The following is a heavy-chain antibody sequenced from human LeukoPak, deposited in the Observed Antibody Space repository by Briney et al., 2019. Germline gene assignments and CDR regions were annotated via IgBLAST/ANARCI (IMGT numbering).Heavy chain of an antibody. V-gene: IGHV4-34*01. Sequence: SETLSLTCVLYGGSSSGYYWSWIRQPPGKGLEWIGSIYYSGSTYYNPSLKSRVTISVDTSKNQFSLKLSSVTAADTAVYYCASSFDYWGQGTLVTVSS. CDR1: GGSSSGYY. J-gene: IGHJ4*02. CDR2: IYYSGST. CDR3: ASSFDY.